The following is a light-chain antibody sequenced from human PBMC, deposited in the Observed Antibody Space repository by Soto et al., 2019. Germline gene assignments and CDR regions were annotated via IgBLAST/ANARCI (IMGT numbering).Light chain of an antibody. Sequence: QSVLTQPASVSGSPGQSFTISCTGTSNDVGSYNLVSWYQQHPGKAPKLMIYEGSKRPSGVSNRFSGSKSDNTASLTISGLQAEDEADYYCCSYAGSSTVVFGGGTKVTVL. CDR2: EGS. CDR3: CSYAGSSTVV. CDR1: SNDVGSYNL. V-gene: IGLV2-23*03. J-gene: IGLJ2*01.